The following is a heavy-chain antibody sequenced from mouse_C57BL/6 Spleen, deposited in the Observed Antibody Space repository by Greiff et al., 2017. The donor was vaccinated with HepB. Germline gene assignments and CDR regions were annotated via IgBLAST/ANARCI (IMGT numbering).Heavy chain of an antibody. CDR2: IDPNSGGT. CDR3: ASPSSYYSNYGDAMDY. Sequence: QVQLQQPGAELVKPGASVKLSCKASGYTFTSYWMHWVKQRPGRGLEWIGRIDPNSGGTKYNEKFKSKATLTVDKPSSTAYMQLSSLTSEDSAVYYCASPSSYYSNYGDAMDYWGQGTSVTVSS. V-gene: IGHV1-72*01. CDR1: GYTFTSYW. J-gene: IGHJ4*01. D-gene: IGHD2-5*01.